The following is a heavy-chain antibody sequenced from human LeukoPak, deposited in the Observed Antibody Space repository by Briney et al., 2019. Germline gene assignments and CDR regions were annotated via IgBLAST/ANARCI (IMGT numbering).Heavy chain of an antibody. V-gene: IGHV3-23*01. D-gene: IGHD3-22*01. CDR2: ISGSGGST. Sequence: GGSLRLSCAASGFTFSRYAMNWVCQAPGKWLEWVSVISGSGGSTYSADSVKGRFTISRDNSKNTLYLQMNSLRAEDTAVYYCAKDRFPYDNSGFLHYFDYWGQGTLVTVAS. CDR1: GFTFSRYA. CDR3: AKDRFPYDNSGFLHYFDY. J-gene: IGHJ4*02.